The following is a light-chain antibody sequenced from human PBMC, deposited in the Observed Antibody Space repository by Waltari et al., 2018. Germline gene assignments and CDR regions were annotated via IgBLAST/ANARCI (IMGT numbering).Light chain of an antibody. Sequence: DILMTQSPSSMSASVRDRVPITCQASQDISIYLSWYQQKPGKAPKVLIYDASNLETGVPSRFTGSRSGTDFTFTISSLQPEDIATYYCQQYKDLPRTFGQGTKVEI. CDR1: QDISIY. J-gene: IGKJ1*01. CDR2: DAS. V-gene: IGKV1-33*01. CDR3: QQYKDLPRT.